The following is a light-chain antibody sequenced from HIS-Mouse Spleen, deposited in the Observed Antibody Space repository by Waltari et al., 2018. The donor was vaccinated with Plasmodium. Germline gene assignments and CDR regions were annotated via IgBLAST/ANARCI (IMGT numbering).Light chain of an antibody. CDR1: SSNIGSNT. V-gene: IGLV1-44*01. Sequence: QSVLTQPPSASGTPGQRVTISCSGSSSNIGSNTVNWYQQRPGTAPKLPIYSNNPRPSGVPDRFSGSKSGTSASLAISGLQSEDEADYYCAAWDDSLNGVFGGGTKLTVL. CDR2: SNN. CDR3: AAWDDSLNGV. J-gene: IGLJ3*02.